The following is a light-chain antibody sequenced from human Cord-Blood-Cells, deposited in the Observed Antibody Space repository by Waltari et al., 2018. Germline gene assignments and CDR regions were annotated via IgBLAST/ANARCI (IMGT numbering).Light chain of an antibody. CDR2: DAS. Sequence: DIVLTQSPASLSLSPGERSTLSCRASQSVSSYIAWYQQKPGQAPRLRIYDASNRAAGIPARFSGSGSGTDFTLTISSLEPEDLAVYYCQQRSSYTFGQGTKLEIK. CDR1: QSVSSY. V-gene: IGKV3-11*01. CDR3: QQRSSYT. J-gene: IGKJ2*01.